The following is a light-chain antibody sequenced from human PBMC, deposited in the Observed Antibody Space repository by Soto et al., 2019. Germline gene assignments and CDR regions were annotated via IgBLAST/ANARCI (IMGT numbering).Light chain of an antibody. CDR3: SSYTTTPTHTLV. CDR2: AVT. J-gene: IGLJ3*02. Sequence: QSALTQPASVSGSPGQSITISCTGTSSDVGAYNYVSWYQQYPGKAPKLMIYAVTNRPSGVSNRFSGSKSGNTASLTISGLQDEEEADYYCSSYTTTPTHTLVFGGGTKLTVL. V-gene: IGLV2-14*01. CDR1: SSDVGAYNY.